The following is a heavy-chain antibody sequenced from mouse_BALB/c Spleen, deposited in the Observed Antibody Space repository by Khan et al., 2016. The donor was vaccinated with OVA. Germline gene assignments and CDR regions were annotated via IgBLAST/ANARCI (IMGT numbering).Heavy chain of an antibody. J-gene: IGHJ2*01. CDR3: VSSSLLLRYPDYFGY. V-gene: IGHV3-2*02. CDR1: VYSIPRDYA. CDR2: IGYRGST. Sequence: EVQLQESGPGLLNPSQSLSLTCTVTVYSIPRDYAWNWIRKFPGNKLEWMAYIGYRGSTPYNPYLRSRISIHRDTSKNQLFLQLNSVTTEDTYTYYGVSSSLLLRYPDYFGYWGQGTILTVSS. D-gene: IGHD1-1*01.